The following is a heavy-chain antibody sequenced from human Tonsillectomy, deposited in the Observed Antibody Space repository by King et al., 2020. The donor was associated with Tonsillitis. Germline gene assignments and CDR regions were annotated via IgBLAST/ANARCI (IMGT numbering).Heavy chain of an antibody. CDR1: GFSLSTSGMC. V-gene: IGHV2-70*01. CDR3: ARTLYDYSNYFIDY. J-gene: IGHJ4*02. D-gene: IGHD4-11*01. CDR2: IDWDDDK. Sequence: TLKESGPALVKPTQTLTLTCTFSGFSLSTSGMCVSWIRQPPGKALEWLSLIDWDDDKYYSTSLKTRLTISKDTPKNQGVLTMTNLDPVDTATYYCARTLYDYSNYFIDYWGQGTLVTVSS.